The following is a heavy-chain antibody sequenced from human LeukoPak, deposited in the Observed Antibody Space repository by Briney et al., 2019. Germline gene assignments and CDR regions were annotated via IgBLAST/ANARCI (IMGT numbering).Heavy chain of an antibody. Sequence: PSETLSLTCTVSGGSISSYYWSWIRQPPGKGLEWIGYIYYSGGTNYNPSLKSRVTISVDTSKNQFSLKLSSVTAADTAVYYCARGISEDIVVVPAGDPRPPLGHKGYYFDYWGQGTLVTVSS. CDR3: ARGISEDIVVVPAGDPRPPLGHKGYYFDY. CDR1: GGSISSYY. CDR2: IYYSGGT. V-gene: IGHV4-59*12. D-gene: IGHD2-2*01. J-gene: IGHJ4*02.